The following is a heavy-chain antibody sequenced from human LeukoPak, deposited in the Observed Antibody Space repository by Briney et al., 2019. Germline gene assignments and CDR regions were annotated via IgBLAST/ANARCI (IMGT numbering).Heavy chain of an antibody. Sequence: WSSVKVSCKASRGTFSRYAFIWLRQAPGQGLEWMGIINPSGGSTSYAQKFQGRVTITQDKTTSTAYMDLGSRGSEDTAVYYCARDRGGGLNLRYYMDVWGKGTTVTVSS. J-gene: IGHJ6*03. V-gene: IGHV1-69*04. CDR2: INPSGGST. D-gene: IGHD3-10*01. CDR3: ARDRGGGLNLRYYMDV. CDR1: RGTFSRYA.